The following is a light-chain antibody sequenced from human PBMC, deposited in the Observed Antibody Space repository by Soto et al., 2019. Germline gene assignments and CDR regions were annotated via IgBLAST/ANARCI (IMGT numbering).Light chain of an antibody. CDR1: NRDVGTHNY. J-gene: IGLJ1*01. CDR3: FSYAGGSTFV. V-gene: IGLV2-8*01. CDR2: DVV. Sequence: SVLTQPPSASGSPGQSVTISCTGTNRDVGTHNYVSWYQQYPGKAPKLLIYDVVKRPSGIPHRFSGSKSGNTASLTVSGLQADDEADYYCFSYAGGSTFVFGPGTKVTVL.